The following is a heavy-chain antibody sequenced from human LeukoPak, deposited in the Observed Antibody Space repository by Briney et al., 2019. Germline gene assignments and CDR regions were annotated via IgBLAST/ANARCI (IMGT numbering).Heavy chain of an antibody. V-gene: IGHV1-2*02. Sequence: GATVKVSCKASGYTFTGYYMHWVRQAPGQGLEWMGWINPNSGGTNYAQKFQGRVTMTRDTSISTAYMELSRLRSDDTAVYYCARGPWGSSAYFDYWGQGTLVTVSS. CDR1: GYTFTGYY. D-gene: IGHD7-27*01. J-gene: IGHJ4*02. CDR3: ARGPWGSSAYFDY. CDR2: INPNSGGT.